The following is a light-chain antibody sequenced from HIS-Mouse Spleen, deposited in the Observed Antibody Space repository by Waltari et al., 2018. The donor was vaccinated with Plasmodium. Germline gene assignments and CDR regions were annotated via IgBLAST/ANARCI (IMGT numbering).Light chain of an antibody. V-gene: IGKV1D-8*02. Sequence: AIWMTQSPSFLSASTGERVTITCRISQGISSYLAWYQQKPGKAPGLLSYAASTMPSGIPSRFSGSGSGTDFTLTISCLQSEDFATYYCQQYYSFPHTFGQGTKVEIK. J-gene: IGKJ1*01. CDR1: QGISSY. CDR3: QQYYSFPHT. CDR2: AAS.